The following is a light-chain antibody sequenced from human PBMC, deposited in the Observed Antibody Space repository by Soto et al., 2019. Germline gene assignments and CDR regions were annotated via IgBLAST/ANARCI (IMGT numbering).Light chain of an antibody. CDR2: WAS. J-gene: IGKJ4*01. Sequence: DIVMTQSPDSLAVSLGERATINCKSSQSVLYSSNNKNYLAWYQQKPGQPPKLLIYWASTRESGVPDRFSGSGSGTDFTITISSLQAEDVAVYYSQQYYSTPLTFGGGTKVEIK. CDR3: QQYYSTPLT. V-gene: IGKV4-1*01. CDR1: QSVLYSSNNKNY.